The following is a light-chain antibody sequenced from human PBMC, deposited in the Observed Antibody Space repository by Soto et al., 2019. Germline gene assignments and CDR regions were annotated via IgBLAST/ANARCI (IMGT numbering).Light chain of an antibody. V-gene: IGKV3-20*01. CDR2: GAS. J-gene: IGKJ1*01. Sequence: EIVMTQSPATLSVSPGERATLSCRASQSVSSNLAWYQQKPGQAPRLLIFGASIRSAGIPDRFTGSGSGADFTLTISRLEPEDFAVYYCQQYGSSPQTFGQGTKVDIK. CDR1: QSVSSN. CDR3: QQYGSSPQT.